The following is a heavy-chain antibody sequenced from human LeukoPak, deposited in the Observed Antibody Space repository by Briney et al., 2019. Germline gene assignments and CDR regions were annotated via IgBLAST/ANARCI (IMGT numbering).Heavy chain of an antibody. V-gene: IGHV3-30*02. D-gene: IGHD6-19*01. J-gene: IGHJ6*02. CDR2: IRYDGSYQ. Sequence: GGSLRLSCAASGFTFSNYGMHWVRQAPGKGLEWVAFIRYDGSYQYYADSVKGRFTISRDNSKNTLYLQMNSLRAEDTAVYYCARVTSSGWYGSNYYGMDVWGQGTTVTVSS. CDR3: ARVTSSGWYGSNYYGMDV. CDR1: GFTFSNYG.